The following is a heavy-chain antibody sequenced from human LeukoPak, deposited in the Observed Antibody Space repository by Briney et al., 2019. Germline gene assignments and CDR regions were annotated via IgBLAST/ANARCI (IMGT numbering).Heavy chain of an antibody. J-gene: IGHJ6*02. CDR1: GGSISSGGYY. CDR2: IYYSGST. V-gene: IGHV4-31*03. Sequence: TSETLSLTCTVSGGSISSGGYYWSWIRQHPGKGLEWIGYIYYSGSTYYNPSLKSRVTISVDTSKNQFSLKLSSVTAADTAVYYCARYYDSSGYYYYYYGMDVWGQGTTVTVSS. D-gene: IGHD3-22*01. CDR3: ARYYDSSGYYYYYYGMDV.